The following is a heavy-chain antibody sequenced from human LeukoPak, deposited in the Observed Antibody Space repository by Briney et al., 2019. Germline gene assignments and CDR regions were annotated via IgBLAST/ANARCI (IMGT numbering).Heavy chain of an antibody. CDR1: GYTFTGYY. CDR3: ARVMYSGSYPSGY. Sequence: GASVKVSCKASGYTFTGYYMHWVRQAPGQGLEWMGWINPNSGGTNYAQKSQGRVTMTRDTSISTAYMELSRLRSDDTAVYYCARVMYSGSYPSGYWGQGTLVTVSS. J-gene: IGHJ4*02. D-gene: IGHD1-26*01. V-gene: IGHV1-2*02. CDR2: INPNSGGT.